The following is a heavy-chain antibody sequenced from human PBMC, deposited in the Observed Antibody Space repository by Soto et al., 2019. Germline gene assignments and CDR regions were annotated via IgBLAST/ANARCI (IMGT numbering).Heavy chain of an antibody. CDR3: AREVYGSGTASYYGMDV. Sequence: SLRLSCAASGFTFSSYAMHWVPQAPGKGLERVAVISYDGSNKYYEDSVKGRFTISRYNSKNTLYLQINSLRAEDTAVYYCAREVYGSGTASYYGMDVWGQGT. CDR1: GFTFSSYA. J-gene: IGHJ6*02. CDR2: ISYDGSNK. V-gene: IGHV3-30-3*01. D-gene: IGHD3-10*01.